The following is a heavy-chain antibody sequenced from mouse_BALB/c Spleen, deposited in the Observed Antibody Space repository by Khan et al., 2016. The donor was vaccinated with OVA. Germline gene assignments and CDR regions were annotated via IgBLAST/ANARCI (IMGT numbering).Heavy chain of an antibody. CDR3: ARTARIKY. Sequence: EVQLQESGPGLVKPSQSLSLTCTVTGYSITSGYGWNWLRQFPGNKMEWMGYISYSGSTNYNPSLKSRISITRVTSKNQFFLQLNSVTTEDTATYYCARTARIKYWGKGTTLTGSS. CDR1: GYSITSGYG. V-gene: IGHV3-2*02. J-gene: IGHJ2*01. CDR2: ISYSGST. D-gene: IGHD1-2*01.